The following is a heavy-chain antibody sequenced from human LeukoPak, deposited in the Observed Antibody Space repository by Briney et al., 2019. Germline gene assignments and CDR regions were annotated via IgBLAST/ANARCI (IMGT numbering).Heavy chain of an antibody. CDR3: APGGGYSYGLDY. D-gene: IGHD5-18*01. J-gene: IGHJ4*02. Sequence: GGSLRLSCAASGFTFSSCWMSWVRQAPGKGLEWVANIKQDGSEKYYVDSVKGRFTISRDNAKNSLYLQMNSLRAEDTAVYYCAPGGGYSYGLDYWGQGTLVTVSS. V-gene: IGHV3-7*01. CDR2: IKQDGSEK. CDR1: GFTFSSCW.